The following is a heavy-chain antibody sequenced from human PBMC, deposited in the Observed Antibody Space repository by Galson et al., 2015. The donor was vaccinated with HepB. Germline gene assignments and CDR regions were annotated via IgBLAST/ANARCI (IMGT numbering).Heavy chain of an antibody. Sequence: SLRLSCAASGFTFSSYSMNWVRQAPGKGLEWVSSISSSSSYIYYADSVKGRFTISRDNAKNSLYLQMNSLRAEDTAVYYCARDGDIVAPTRGYYYYYGMDVWGQGTTVTVSS. J-gene: IGHJ6*02. CDR3: ARDGDIVAPTRGYYYYYGMDV. CDR1: GFTFSSYS. CDR2: ISSSSSYI. V-gene: IGHV3-21*01. D-gene: IGHD5-12*01.